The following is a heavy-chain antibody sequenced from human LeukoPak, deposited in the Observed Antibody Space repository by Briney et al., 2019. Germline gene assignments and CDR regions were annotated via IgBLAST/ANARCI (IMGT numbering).Heavy chain of an antibody. J-gene: IGHJ6*02. CDR3: ARNAADYDFWSGYTYGMDV. Sequence: SETPSLTCTVSGGSISSGGYYWSWIRQHPGKGLEWIGYIYYSGSTYYNPSLKSRVTISVDTSKNQFSLKLSSVTAADTAVYYCARNAADYDFWSGYTYGMDVWGQGTTVTVSS. CDR2: IYYSGST. CDR1: GGSISSGGYY. D-gene: IGHD3-3*01. V-gene: IGHV4-31*03.